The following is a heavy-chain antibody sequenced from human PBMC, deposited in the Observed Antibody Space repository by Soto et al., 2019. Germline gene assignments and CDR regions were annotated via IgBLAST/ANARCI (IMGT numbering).Heavy chain of an antibody. J-gene: IGHJ5*01. Sequence: PGGSLRLSCAASGFSFRTYDIDWVRQAPGKAPEWIAHISTTSFTIYYADSVKGRFTISRDNARNSLYLEMKSLRDEDTAVYYCARDRCFDGSCYSASDSWGQGILVTVSS. CDR3: ARDRCFDGSCYSASDS. CDR1: GFSFRTYD. D-gene: IGHD2-15*01. CDR2: ISTTSFTI. V-gene: IGHV3-48*02.